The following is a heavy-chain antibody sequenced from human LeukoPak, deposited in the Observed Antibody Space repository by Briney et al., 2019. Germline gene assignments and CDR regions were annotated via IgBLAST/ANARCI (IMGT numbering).Heavy chain of an antibody. CDR1: GGSIIGSSYF. V-gene: IGHV4-39*01. Sequence: SETLSLTCSVFGGSIIGSSYFWGWIRQPPGKGLEWIGSIYYSGSTYYNPSLKGRVTISVDTSKNQFSLKLSSVTAADTAVYYCARGVSVAATRPFDYWGQGTLVTVSS. CDR3: ARGVSVAATRPFDY. D-gene: IGHD6-19*01. CDR2: IYYSGST. J-gene: IGHJ4*02.